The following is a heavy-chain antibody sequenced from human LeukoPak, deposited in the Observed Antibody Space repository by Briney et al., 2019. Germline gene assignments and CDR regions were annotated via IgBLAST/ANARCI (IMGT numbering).Heavy chain of an antibody. CDR2: ISYSGST. D-gene: IGHD6-6*01. CDR1: GGSISSYY. Sequence: SETLSLTCTVSGGSISSYYWSWIRQPPGKGLEWIGYISYSGSTNYNPSLKGRVTISLDTSKNQFSLKLSSVTAADTAVYYCARVGGSSSPAGYWGQGTLSPSPQ. V-gene: IGHV4-59*01. J-gene: IGHJ4*02. CDR3: ARVGGSSSPAGY.